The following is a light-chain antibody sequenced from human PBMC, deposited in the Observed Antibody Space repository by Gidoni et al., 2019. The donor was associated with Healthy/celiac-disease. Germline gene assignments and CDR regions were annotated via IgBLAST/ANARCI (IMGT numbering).Light chain of an antibody. J-gene: IGKJ4*01. V-gene: IGKV3-11*01. Sequence: EIVLTQSPATLSLSPGERATLSCGASQSVSSYLAWYQQKPGQAPRLLIYDASNRATGIPARFSGSGSGTDFTLTISSLAPEDFAVYYCQQRSNWPPLTFGGGTKVEIK. CDR2: DAS. CDR1: QSVSSY. CDR3: QQRSNWPPLT.